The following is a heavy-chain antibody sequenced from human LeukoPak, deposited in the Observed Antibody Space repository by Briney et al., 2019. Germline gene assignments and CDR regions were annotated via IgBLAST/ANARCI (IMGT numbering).Heavy chain of an antibody. CDR1: GGSFSGYY. CDR2: INHSGST. D-gene: IGHD2-15*01. CDR3: AGPAGLPSFAMDV. Sequence: SETLSLTCAVYGGSFSGYYWSWIRQPPGKGLEWIGEINHSGSTNYNPSLKSRVSISVDTSKNQFSLKLSSVTAADTAVYYCAGPAGLPSFAMDVWGQGTTVTVSS. V-gene: IGHV4-34*01. J-gene: IGHJ6*02.